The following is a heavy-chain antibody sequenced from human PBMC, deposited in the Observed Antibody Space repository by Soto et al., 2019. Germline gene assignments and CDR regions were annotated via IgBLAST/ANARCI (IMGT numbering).Heavy chain of an antibody. Sequence: QVQLVQSGAEVKKPGASVAVSCKASGYTFTRYGISWVRQAPGQGLEWMGWISAYNGNTNYAQKLQGRVTMTTDTSTSTAYMELRSLRSDDTAVYYCARGETYYYGSGIYFPFDYWGQGTLVTVSS. CDR3: ARGETYYYGSGIYFPFDY. CDR2: ISAYNGNT. CDR1: GYTFTRYG. J-gene: IGHJ4*02. V-gene: IGHV1-18*04. D-gene: IGHD3-10*01.